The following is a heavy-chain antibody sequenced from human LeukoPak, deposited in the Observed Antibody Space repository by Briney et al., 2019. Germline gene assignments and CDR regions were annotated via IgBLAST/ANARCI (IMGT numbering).Heavy chain of an antibody. J-gene: IGHJ4*02. V-gene: IGHV4-39*01. CDR1: GGSISSYY. CDR2: IYYSGST. Sequence: PSETLSLTCTVSGGSISSYYWGWIRQPPGKGLEWIGSIYYSGSTYYNPSLKSRVTISVDTSKNQLSLKLSSVTAADTAVYYCASLPSGAAVDYWGQGTLVTVSS. CDR3: ASLPSGAAVDY. D-gene: IGHD1-26*01.